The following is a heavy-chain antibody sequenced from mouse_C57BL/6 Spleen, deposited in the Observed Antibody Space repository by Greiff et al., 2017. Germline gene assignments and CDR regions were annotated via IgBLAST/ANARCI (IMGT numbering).Heavy chain of an antibody. CDR3: ARDEGSIYDGYYAWFAY. J-gene: IGHJ3*01. CDR2: ISDGGSYT. D-gene: IGHD2-3*01. Sequence: EVQGVESGGGLVKPGGSLKLSCAASGFTFSSYAMSWVRQTPEKRLEWVATISDGGSYTYYPDNVKGRFTISRDNAKNNLYLQMSHLKSEDTAMYYSARDEGSIYDGYYAWFAYWGQGTLVTVSA. CDR1: GFTFSSYA. V-gene: IGHV5-4*01.